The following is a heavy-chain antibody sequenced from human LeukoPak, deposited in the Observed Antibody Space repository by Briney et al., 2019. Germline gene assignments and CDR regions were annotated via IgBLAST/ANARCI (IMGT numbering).Heavy chain of an antibody. Sequence: SETLTLTCAAFGGSFSGYYWSWIRQPPGKGLEWVGEINHIGGTDYNPSLKSRLTISVDTSKNQLSLKLSSETAADTAVYYCKFWSYYYNMHVWGQGTTVTVSS. V-gene: IGHV4-34*01. J-gene: IGHJ6*02. CDR1: GGSFSGYY. CDR2: INHIGGT. CDR3: KFWSYYYNMHV. D-gene: IGHD3-3*01.